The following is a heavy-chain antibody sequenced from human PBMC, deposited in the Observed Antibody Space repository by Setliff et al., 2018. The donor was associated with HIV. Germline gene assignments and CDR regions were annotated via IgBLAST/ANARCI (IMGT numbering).Heavy chain of an antibody. D-gene: IGHD2-2*01. V-gene: IGHV1-8*02. CDR2: INPNSGDT. Sequence: GASVKVSCKASGYTFTGYYMHWVRQAPGQGLEWMGWINPNSGDTGYVQKFQGRVSMTRNTSTGTAYMELSSLRSEDTAVYYCARWVPYWSTTSRYHWLFHYMDVWGKGTTVTVSS. J-gene: IGHJ6*03. CDR1: GYTFTGYY. CDR3: ARWVPYWSTTSRYHWLFHYMDV.